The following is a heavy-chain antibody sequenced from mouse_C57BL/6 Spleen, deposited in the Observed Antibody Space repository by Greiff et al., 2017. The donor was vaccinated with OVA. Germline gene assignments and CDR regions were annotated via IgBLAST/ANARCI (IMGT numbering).Heavy chain of an antibody. CDR3: TRERRYYGNSTGGSYAMDY. D-gene: IGHD2-1*01. Sequence: EVQLQQSGTVLARPGASVKMSCKTSGYTFTSYWMHWVKQRPGQGLEWIGAIYPGNSDTSYNQKFKGKAKLTAVTSASTAYMELSSLTNEDSAVYYGTRERRYYGNSTGGSYAMDYWGQGTSVTVSS. CDR2: IYPGNSDT. CDR1: GYTFTSYW. J-gene: IGHJ4*01. V-gene: IGHV1-5*01.